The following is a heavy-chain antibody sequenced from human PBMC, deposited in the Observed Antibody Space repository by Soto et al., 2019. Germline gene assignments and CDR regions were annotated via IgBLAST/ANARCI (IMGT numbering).Heavy chain of an antibody. CDR3: AKDQSYGAANYYYYGMDV. J-gene: IGHJ6*02. CDR1: GFTFSSYG. V-gene: IGHV3-30*18. CDR2: ISYDGSNK. Sequence: GGSLRLSCAASGFTFSSYGMHWVRQAPGKGLEWVAVISYDGSNKYYADSVKGRFTISRDNSKNTLYLQMNSLRAEDTAVYYCAKDQSYGAANYYYYGMDVWGQGTTVTVSS. D-gene: IGHD1-26*01.